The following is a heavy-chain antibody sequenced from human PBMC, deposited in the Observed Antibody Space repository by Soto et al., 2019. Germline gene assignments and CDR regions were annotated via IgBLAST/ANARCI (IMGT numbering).Heavy chain of an antibody. Sequence: ASVKVSCKTSGYSFTDYKLHWVRQAPGQGLEWMGWVDPNGGGSNSAQKIQGSVTMTWDTPITTAYLDLTRLTTNDTATYFCATWVDYGDFEGFDFWGQGTLVTVSS. CDR2: VDPNGGGS. CDR1: GYSFTDYK. CDR3: ATWVDYGDFEGFDF. D-gene: IGHD4-17*01. V-gene: IGHV1-2*04. J-gene: IGHJ4*02.